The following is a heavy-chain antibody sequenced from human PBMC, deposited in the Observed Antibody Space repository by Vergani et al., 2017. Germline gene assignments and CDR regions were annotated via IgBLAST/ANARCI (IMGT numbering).Heavy chain of an antibody. V-gene: IGHV3-64D*06. Sequence: EVQLVESGGGLVQPGGSLRLSCSASGFTFSSYAMHWVRQAPGKGLEYVSAISSNGGSTYYADSVKGRFTISRDNSKNTLYLQMSSLRAEDTAVYYCVKYLYSGSGESDFDYWGQGTMVTVSS. J-gene: IGHJ4*02. CDR3: VKYLYSGSGESDFDY. D-gene: IGHD5-12*01. CDR1: GFTFSSYA. CDR2: ISSNGGST.